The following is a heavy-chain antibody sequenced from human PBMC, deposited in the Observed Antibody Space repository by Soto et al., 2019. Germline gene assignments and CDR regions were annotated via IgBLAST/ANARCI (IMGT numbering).Heavy chain of an antibody. V-gene: IGHV4-4*02. CDR1: SGSISSSNW. CDR2: IYHSGST. J-gene: IGHJ5*02. Sequence: SETLSLTCAVSSGSISSSNWWSWVRQPPGKGLEWIGEIYHSGSTNYNPSLKSRVTISVDKSKNQFSLKLSSVTAADTAVYYCARSGGDYVSDWFDPWGQGTLVTVSS. D-gene: IGHD4-17*01. CDR3: ARSGGDYVSDWFDP.